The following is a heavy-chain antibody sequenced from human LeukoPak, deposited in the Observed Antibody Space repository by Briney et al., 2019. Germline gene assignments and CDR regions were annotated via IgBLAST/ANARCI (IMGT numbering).Heavy chain of an antibody. V-gene: IGHV3-48*01. J-gene: IGHJ4*02. D-gene: IGHD5-18*01. CDR2: ISSSSSTI. Sequence: GGSLRLSCAASGFTFGSYSMNWVRQAPGKGLEWVSYISSSSSTIYYADSVKGRFTISRDNAKNSLYLQMNSLRAEDTAVYYCARRYGNSYGPLNDYWGQGTLVTVSS. CDR1: GFTFGSYS. CDR3: ARRYGNSYGPLNDY.